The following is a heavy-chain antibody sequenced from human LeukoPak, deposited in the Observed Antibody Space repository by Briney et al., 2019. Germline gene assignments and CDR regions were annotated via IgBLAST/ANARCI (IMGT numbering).Heavy chain of an antibody. J-gene: IGHJ4*02. CDR1: GGSISSRSYY. CDR3: ARHFAYTSSSLDY. D-gene: IGHD6-6*01. Sequence: SETLSLTCTVSGGSISSRSYYWGWIRQPPGKGLXXIGSIYYSGSTYYNPSLKSRVTISVDTSKNQFSLKLRSVTAADTAVYYCARHFAYTSSSLDYWGQGTLVTVSS. CDR2: IYYSGST. V-gene: IGHV4-39*01.